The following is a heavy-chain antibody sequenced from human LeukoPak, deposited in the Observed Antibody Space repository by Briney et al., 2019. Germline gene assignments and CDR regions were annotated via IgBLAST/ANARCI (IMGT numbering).Heavy chain of an antibody. Sequence: GGSLRLSCAASGFTFSSYAMHWVRQAPGKGLEWVAVISYDGSNKYYADSVKGRFTISRDNSKNTPYLQMNSLRAEDTAVYYCARAPTGYDSSGYYYVRAPLDYWGQGTLVTVSS. J-gene: IGHJ4*02. CDR1: GFTFSSYA. D-gene: IGHD3-22*01. CDR3: ARAPTGYDSSGYYYVRAPLDY. V-gene: IGHV3-30-3*01. CDR2: ISYDGSNK.